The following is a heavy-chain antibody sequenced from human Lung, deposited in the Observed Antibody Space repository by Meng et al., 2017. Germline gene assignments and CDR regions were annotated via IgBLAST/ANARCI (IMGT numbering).Heavy chain of an antibody. D-gene: IGHD4-11*01. CDR2: INHSGST. CDR1: GGSFSDYY. V-gene: IGHV4-34*01. CDR3: ARGPTTMAHDFDY. J-gene: IGHJ4*02. Sequence: QVQLQPWGAGLLKPSETLSLPCDVAGGSFSDYYWSWIRQPPGKELEWIGEINHSGSTNYNPSLESRATISVDTSQNILSLKLSSVTAADSAVYYCARGPTTMAHDFDYWGQGTLVTVSS.